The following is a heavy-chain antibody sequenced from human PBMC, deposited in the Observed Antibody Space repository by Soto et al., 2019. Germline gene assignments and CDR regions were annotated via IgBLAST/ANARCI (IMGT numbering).Heavy chain of an antibody. CDR3: ARGFDCLSRGFDY. Sequence: GGSLRLSCAASGFTFSSYAMSWVRQAPGKGLEWGSASSGSGGSTYYADSVKGRFTISRDNSKNTLYLQMNSLRAEDTAVYYWARGFDCLSRGFDYSGQGTLAIVSS. D-gene: IGHD3-9*01. CDR2: SSGSGGST. J-gene: IGHJ4*02. V-gene: IGHV3-23*01. CDR1: GFTFSSYA.